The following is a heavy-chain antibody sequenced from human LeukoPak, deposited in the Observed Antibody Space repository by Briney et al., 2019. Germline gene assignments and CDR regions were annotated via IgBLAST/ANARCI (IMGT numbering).Heavy chain of an antibody. Sequence: SETLSLTCAAYGGSFSGYYWSWIRQPPGKGLEWIGEINHSGSTNYTPSLKSRVTISVDTSKNQFSLKLSTVTAADTAVYYCARGPDIVVVPAAQIPFDYWGQGTLVTVSS. J-gene: IGHJ4*02. V-gene: IGHV4-34*01. D-gene: IGHD2-2*01. CDR1: GGSFSGYY. CDR2: INHSGST. CDR3: ARGPDIVVVPAAQIPFDY.